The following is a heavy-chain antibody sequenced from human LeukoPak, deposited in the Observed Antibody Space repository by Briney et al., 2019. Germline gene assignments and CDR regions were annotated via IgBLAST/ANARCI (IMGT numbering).Heavy chain of an antibody. V-gene: IGHV1-2*02. CDR3: ARGSTGWYFDY. CDR2: INPNGGGI. Sequence: ASVKVSCKASGYTFTAYYMHWVRQAPGEGLEWMGWINPNGGGIKFGQKFQDRVSMTRDRSISTAYMELSRLRSDDTAVYYCARGSTGWYFDYWGQGTLVAVSS. D-gene: IGHD2-8*02. CDR1: GYTFTAYY. J-gene: IGHJ4*02.